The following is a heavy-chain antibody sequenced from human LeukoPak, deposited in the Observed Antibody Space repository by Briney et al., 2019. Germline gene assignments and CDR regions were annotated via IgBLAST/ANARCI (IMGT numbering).Heavy chain of an antibody. V-gene: IGHV4-39*02. Sequence: AAASLSLSWAASGGSVSSGRHCWAWIRQPPGMGLESIGSIDYGGNTYYSLSLKGRVTISVETSKNQFSLKLSSVTATDTAVYYCARGENEVAAGIDYWGQGTLVTVSS. CDR1: GGSVSSGRHC. CDR3: ARGENEVAAGIDY. J-gene: IGHJ4*02. D-gene: IGHD6-13*01. CDR2: IDYGGNT.